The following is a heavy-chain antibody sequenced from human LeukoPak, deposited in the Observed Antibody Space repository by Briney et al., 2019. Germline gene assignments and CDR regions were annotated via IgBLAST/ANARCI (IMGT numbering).Heavy chain of an antibody. CDR2: ISGSGGST. Sequence: PGGSLRLSCAASGFTFSSYAMSWVRQAPGKGLEWVSAISGSGGSTYYADSVKGRFTISRDNSKNTLYLQMNSLRAEDTAVYYCAGGFGVVFDYYYYMDVWGKGTTVTVSS. J-gene: IGHJ6*03. V-gene: IGHV3-23*01. D-gene: IGHD3-3*01. CDR1: GFTFSSYA. CDR3: AGGFGVVFDYYYYMDV.